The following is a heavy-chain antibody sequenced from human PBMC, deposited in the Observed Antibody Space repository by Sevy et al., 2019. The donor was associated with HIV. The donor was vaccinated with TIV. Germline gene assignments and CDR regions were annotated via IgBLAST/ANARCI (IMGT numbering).Heavy chain of an antibody. J-gene: IGHJ4*02. V-gene: IGHV4-61*02. Sequence: SETLSLTCTVSGGSISSSSYYWSWIRQPAGKGLEWIGRIYTSGSTNYNPSLKSRVTMSVDTSKNQLSLKLSSVTAADTAVYYCARFNILTGFDYWGQGILVTVSS. D-gene: IGHD3-9*01. CDR3: ARFNILTGFDY. CDR2: IYTSGST. CDR1: GGSISSSSYY.